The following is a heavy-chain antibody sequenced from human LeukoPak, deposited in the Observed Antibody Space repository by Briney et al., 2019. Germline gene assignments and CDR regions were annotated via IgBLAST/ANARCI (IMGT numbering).Heavy chain of an antibody. CDR3: ARGQLGDGYNVWTRNYYYYYMDV. D-gene: IGHD5-24*01. V-gene: IGHV4-34*01. CDR2: INHSGST. J-gene: IGHJ6*03. Sequence: SETLSLTCAVHGGSFSGYYWSWIRQPPGKGLEWIGEINHSGSTNYNPSLKSRVTISVDTSKNQFSLKLSSVTAADTAVYYCARGQLGDGYNVWTRNYYYYYMDVWGKGTTVTVSS. CDR1: GGSFSGYY.